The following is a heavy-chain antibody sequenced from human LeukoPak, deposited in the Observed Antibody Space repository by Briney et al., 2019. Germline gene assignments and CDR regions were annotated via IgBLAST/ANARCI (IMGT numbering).Heavy chain of an antibody. J-gene: IGHJ2*01. CDR1: GGSISSYY. CDR3: ARDRRYYDSSGYYYVDYWYFDL. V-gene: IGHV4-4*07. CDR2: IYTSGST. Sequence: SETLSLTCTVSGGSISSYYWSWIRQPAGKGLEWIGRIYTSGSTNYNPSLKSRVTMSVDTSKNQFSLKLSSVTAADTAVYYCARDRRYYDSSGYYYVDYWYFDLWGRGTLVTVSS. D-gene: IGHD3-22*01.